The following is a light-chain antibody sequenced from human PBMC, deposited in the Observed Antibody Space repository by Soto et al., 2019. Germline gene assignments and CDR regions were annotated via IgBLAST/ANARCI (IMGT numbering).Light chain of an antibody. J-gene: IGLJ2*01. V-gene: IGLV1-40*01. CDR3: QYYDRRMSGSVV. CDR2: GNS. Sequence: QSVLTQPPSVSGAPGQRVTISCTGSSSNIGAGYDVHWYQQLPGTAPKLLIYGNSNRPSGVPDRFSGSKSGTSASLAITGLQAEDEADYYCQYYDRRMSGSVVFGGGTKVTVL. CDR1: SSNIGAGYD.